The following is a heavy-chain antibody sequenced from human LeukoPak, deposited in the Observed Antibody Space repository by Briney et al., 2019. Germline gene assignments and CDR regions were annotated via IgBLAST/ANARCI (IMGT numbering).Heavy chain of an antibody. CDR2: INQDGSEK. V-gene: IGHV3-7*03. D-gene: IGHD2/OR15-2a*01. Sequence: GGSLRLSCAASGFTFRDHWMHWVRQAPGKGLEWVANINQDGSEKYYVDPVKGRFTISRDNTRNSLYLQMNSLRDEDTAVYYCTRGTSFGAYWGQGTLVTVSS. J-gene: IGHJ4*02. CDR1: GFTFRDHW. CDR3: TRGTSFGAY.